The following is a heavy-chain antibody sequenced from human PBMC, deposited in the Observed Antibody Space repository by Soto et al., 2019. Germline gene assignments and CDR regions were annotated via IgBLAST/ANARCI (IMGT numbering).Heavy chain of an antibody. Sequence: QVQLVQSGAEVKKPGPSVKVSCKASGYTFTSYDINWVRQATGQGLEWMGWMNPNSGNTGYAQKFQGRVTMTRNTSISTAYMELSSLRSEDTAVYYCARGSHPIEGGGYYYYYGMDVWGQGTTVTVSS. D-gene: IGHD3-16*01. CDR3: ARGSHPIEGGGYYYYYGMDV. CDR1: GYTFTSYD. CDR2: MNPNSGNT. V-gene: IGHV1-8*01. J-gene: IGHJ6*02.